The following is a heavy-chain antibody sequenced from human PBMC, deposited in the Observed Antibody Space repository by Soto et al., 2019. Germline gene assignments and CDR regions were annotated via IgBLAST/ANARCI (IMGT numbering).Heavy chain of an antibody. Sequence: GGSLRLSCAASGFTFSSYSMNWVRQAPGKGLEWVASISSSSSNIYYADSVKGRFTISRDNAKNSLYLQMNSLRAEDTAVYYCARDPLWGTAMVLWYFDLWGRGTLVTVSS. D-gene: IGHD5-18*01. CDR2: ISSSSSNI. CDR3: ARDPLWGTAMVLWYFDL. V-gene: IGHV3-21*01. J-gene: IGHJ2*01. CDR1: GFTFSSYS.